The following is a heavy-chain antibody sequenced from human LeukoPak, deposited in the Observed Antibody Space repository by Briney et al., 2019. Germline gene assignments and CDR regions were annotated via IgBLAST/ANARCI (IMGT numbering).Heavy chain of an antibody. CDR3: ARDYRKLGYCSGGSCFPTFDY. Sequence: GGSLRLSCAASGFTFSDYYMSWIRQAPGKGLEWVSYISSSSSYTNYADSVKGRFTISRDNAKNSLYLQMNSLRAEDTAVYYCARDYRKLGYCSGGSCFPTFDYWCQGTLVTVSS. CDR2: ISSSSSYT. CDR1: GFTFSDYY. D-gene: IGHD2-15*01. V-gene: IGHV3-11*06. J-gene: IGHJ4*02.